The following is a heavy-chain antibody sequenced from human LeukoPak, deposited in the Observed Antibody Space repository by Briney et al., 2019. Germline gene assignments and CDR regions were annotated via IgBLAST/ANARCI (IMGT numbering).Heavy chain of an antibody. Sequence: SETLSLTCTVSGGSISSHYWSWIRQPPGKGLEWIGYIYYSGSTKYNPSLKSRVTISVDTSKSQFSLKLSSVTAADTAVYYCARLYDSSGYTNWFDPWGQGTLVTVSS. J-gene: IGHJ5*02. CDR3: ARLYDSSGYTNWFDP. CDR2: IYYSGST. CDR1: GGSISSHY. D-gene: IGHD3-22*01. V-gene: IGHV4-59*11.